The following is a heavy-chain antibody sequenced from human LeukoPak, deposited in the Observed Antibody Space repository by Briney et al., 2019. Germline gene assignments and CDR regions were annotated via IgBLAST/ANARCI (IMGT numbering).Heavy chain of an antibody. CDR2: IRYDGSNK. CDR3: AKDGRGSGYFPDY. J-gene: IGHJ4*02. D-gene: IGHD3-22*01. Sequence: GGSLRLSCAASGFTFSSYGMHWFRQAPGKGLEWVAFIRYDGSNKYYADSVKGRFTISRDNSKNTLYLQMNSLRPEDSAVHYCAKDGRGSGYFPDYWGQGTLVTVSS. CDR1: GFTFSSYG. V-gene: IGHV3-30*02.